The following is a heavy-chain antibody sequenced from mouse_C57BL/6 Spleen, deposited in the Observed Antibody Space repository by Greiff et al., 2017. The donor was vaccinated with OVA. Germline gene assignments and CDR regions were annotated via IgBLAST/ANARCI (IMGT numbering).Heavy chain of an antibody. V-gene: IGHV5-16*01. CDR2: INYDGSST. CDR1: GFTFSDYY. D-gene: IGHD1-1*01. J-gene: IGHJ1*03. Sequence: EVKLEASEGGLVQPGSSMKLSCTASGFTFSDYYMAWVRQVPEKGLEWVANINYDGSSTYYLDSLKSRFIISRDNAKNILYLQMSSLKSEDTATYYCARDYYGSGNFDVWGTGTTVTVSS. CDR3: ARDYYGSGNFDV.